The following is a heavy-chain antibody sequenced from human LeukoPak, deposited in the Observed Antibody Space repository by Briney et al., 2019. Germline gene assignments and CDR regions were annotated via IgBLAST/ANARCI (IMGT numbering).Heavy chain of an antibody. V-gene: IGHV4-34*01. J-gene: IGHJ4*02. CDR1: GGSFSSYY. CDR3: ARGPCGDYRGFDY. D-gene: IGHD4-17*01. CDR2: INHSGST. Sequence: SETLSLTCAVYGGSFSSYYWSWIRQPPGKGLEWIGEINHSGSTTYKPSLKSRVTISVDTSKNQFSLKLSSVTAADTAVYYCARGPCGDYRGFDYWGQGTLVTVSS.